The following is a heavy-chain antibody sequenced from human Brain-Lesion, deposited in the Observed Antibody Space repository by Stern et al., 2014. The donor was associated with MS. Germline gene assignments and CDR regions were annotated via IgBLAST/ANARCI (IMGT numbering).Heavy chain of an antibody. CDR3: ARFPASRPHVFDS. Sequence: QLQLQESGPGLVKPSGTLSLTCAVSGGSISSSNWWSWVRQSSGKGLEWIGESDHSGSTIYNPSLKSRVTVSVDKSKTRFSLNLGFVTAADTAVYFCARFPASRPHVFDSWGQGTLVTVSS. CDR1: GGSISSSNW. CDR2: SDHSGST. J-gene: IGHJ4*02. V-gene: IGHV4-4*02. D-gene: IGHD6-13*01.